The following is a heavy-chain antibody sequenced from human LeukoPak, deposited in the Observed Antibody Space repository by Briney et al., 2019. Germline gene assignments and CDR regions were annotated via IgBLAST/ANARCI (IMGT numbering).Heavy chain of an antibody. J-gene: IGHJ3*02. V-gene: IGHV3-66*01. CDR2: IYSGGST. Sequence: GGFLRLSCAASGFTVSSNYMSWVRQAPGKGLEWVPVIYSGGSTYYADSVKGRFTISRDNSKNTLYLQMNSLRAEDTAVYYCARDGNDAFDIWGQGAMVTVSS. CDR1: GFTVSSNY. D-gene: IGHD1-26*01. CDR3: ARDGNDAFDI.